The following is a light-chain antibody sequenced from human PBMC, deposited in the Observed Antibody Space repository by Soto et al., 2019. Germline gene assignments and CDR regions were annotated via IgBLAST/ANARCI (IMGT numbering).Light chain of an antibody. J-gene: IGKJ4*01. CDR1: QSVSSN. V-gene: IGKV3-15*01. CDR3: QQYNKWPLT. Sequence: EIVMTQSPATLSVSPGERATLSCRASQSVSSNLAWYQQKPGQAPRLLIYVTSTRATGIPARFRGSGSGTDFTLTISTLQSEDFAVSYCQQYNKWPLTFGGGTKVEIK. CDR2: VTS.